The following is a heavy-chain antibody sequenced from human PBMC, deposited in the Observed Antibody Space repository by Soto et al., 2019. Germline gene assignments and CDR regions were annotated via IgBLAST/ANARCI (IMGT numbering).Heavy chain of an antibody. V-gene: IGHV1-69*01. Sequence: QAQVVQSGAEVRKPGSSVKLSCKASEGTFTSYAIAWVRQAPGQGLEWMGGIIPYYNTLNYAQKFQDRVTLTADESTNTVYMELSSLRSDDTAVYFCASWASRWYPYFFDSWAQGTMGTVSS. CDR1: EGTFTSYA. CDR3: ASWASRWYPYFFDS. D-gene: IGHD6-13*01. CDR2: IIPYYNTL. J-gene: IGHJ4*02.